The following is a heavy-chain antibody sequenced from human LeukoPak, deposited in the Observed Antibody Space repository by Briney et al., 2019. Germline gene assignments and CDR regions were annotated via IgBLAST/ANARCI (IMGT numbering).Heavy chain of an antibody. J-gene: IGHJ5*02. D-gene: IGHD1-26*01. V-gene: IGHV3-23*01. Sequence: GGSLRLSCAASGFTFSSYAMSWVRQAPGKGLEWVSAISGSGGSTYYADSVKGRFTISRDNSKNTLYLQMNSLRAEDTAVYYCAKIQRIVGATEGGTNWFDPWGQGTLVTVSS. CDR3: AKIQRIVGATEGGTNWFDP. CDR2: ISGSGGST. CDR1: GFTFSSYA.